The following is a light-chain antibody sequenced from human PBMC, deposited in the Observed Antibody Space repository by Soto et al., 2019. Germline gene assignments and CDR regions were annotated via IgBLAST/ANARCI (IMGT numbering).Light chain of an antibody. J-gene: IGKJ4*01. Sequence: ERVLTQSPGTLSLSPGERATRSCRASQSVSSSYLAWYQQKPGQAPRLLIYGASSRATGIPDRFSGSGSGTDFTLTISRLEPEDFAVYYCQQYGSSPLLTFGGGTKVEIK. CDR3: QQYGSSPLLT. CDR1: QSVSSSY. CDR2: GAS. V-gene: IGKV3-20*01.